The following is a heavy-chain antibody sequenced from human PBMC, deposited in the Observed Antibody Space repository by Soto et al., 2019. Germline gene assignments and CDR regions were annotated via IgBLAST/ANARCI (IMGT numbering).Heavy chain of an antibody. D-gene: IGHD2-15*01. CDR3: ARGDREDIAVVIGVRPGEYGVDV. CDR1: GFTFRNYA. CDR2: ISYDGGNK. Sequence: GGSLRLSCAASGFTFRNYAMHWVRQAPGKGLECVAVISYDGGNKFYRDYVKGRFTISRDNSKNTLYLQINSLRYEDTAVYYCARGDREDIAVVIGVRPGEYGVDVWGQGTKVTVSS. V-gene: IGHV3-30-3*01. J-gene: IGHJ6*02.